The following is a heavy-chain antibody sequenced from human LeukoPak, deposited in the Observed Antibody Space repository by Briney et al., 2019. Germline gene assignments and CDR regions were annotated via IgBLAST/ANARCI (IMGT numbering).Heavy chain of an antibody. D-gene: IGHD3-22*01. CDR2: ISAYNGKT. V-gene: IGHV1-18*01. Sequence: GASVKVSCKASGYTFTSYGISWVRQAPGQGLEWMGWISAYNGKTNYAQKLQGRVTMTTDTSTSTAYMELRSLRSDDTAVYYCARVIGALEMIVVVISHFDYWGQGTLVTVSS. J-gene: IGHJ4*02. CDR3: ARVIGALEMIVVVISHFDY. CDR1: GYTFTSYG.